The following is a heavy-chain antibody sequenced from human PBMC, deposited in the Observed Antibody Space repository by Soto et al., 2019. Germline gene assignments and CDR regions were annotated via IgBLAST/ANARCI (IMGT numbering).Heavy chain of an antibody. V-gene: IGHV3-30-3*01. CDR2: ISYDGSNK. J-gene: IGHJ4*02. CDR3: ARVPDRGSGWYGTGY. CDR1: GFTISNYA. D-gene: IGHD6-19*01. Sequence: QVQLVESGGGVVQPGRSLRLSCAASGFTISNYAMHWVRQAPGKGLEWVAVISYDGSNKYYADSVKGRLTISRDNSKXTLYXQMNSLRVEDTAVYYCARVPDRGSGWYGTGYWGQGTLVTVSS.